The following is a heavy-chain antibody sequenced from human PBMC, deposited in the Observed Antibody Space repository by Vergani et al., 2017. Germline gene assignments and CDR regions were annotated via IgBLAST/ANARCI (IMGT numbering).Heavy chain of an antibody. CDR3: AKDQGEYYYGSGSLYYYYGMDV. Sequence: QVQLVESGGGVVQPGGSLRLSCAASGFTFRNYGMHWVRQAPGKGLEWVAFIRYDGSNEFYADSVKGRFTVSRDNSKRTMYLQMNSLRAEDTAVFRCAKDQGEYYYGSGSLYYYYGMDVWGQGTTVTVSS. V-gene: IGHV3-30*02. CDR1: GFTFRNYG. J-gene: IGHJ6*02. D-gene: IGHD3-10*01. CDR2: IRYDGSNE.